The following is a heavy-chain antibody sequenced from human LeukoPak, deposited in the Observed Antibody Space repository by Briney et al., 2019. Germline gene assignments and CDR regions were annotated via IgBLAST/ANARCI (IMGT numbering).Heavy chain of an antibody. J-gene: IGHJ4*02. CDR1: GGSFSGYY. V-gene: IGHV4-39*01. D-gene: IGHD3-22*01. Sequence: SETLSLTCAVYGGSFSGYYWGWIRQPPGKGLEWIGSIYYSGRTYYNSSLESRVTISVDTSKNQFSLKLRSVTAADTAVYYCARQGYSDNSGYYSALEYWGQGTLLTVSS. CDR2: IYYSGRT. CDR3: ARQGYSDNSGYYSALEY.